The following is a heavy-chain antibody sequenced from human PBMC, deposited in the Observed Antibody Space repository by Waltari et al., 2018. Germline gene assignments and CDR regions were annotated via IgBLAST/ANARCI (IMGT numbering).Heavy chain of an antibody. D-gene: IGHD3-22*01. CDR3: ARYYYDSSGPPQI. J-gene: IGHJ4*02. CDR2: IYYSGST. Sequence: QLQLQASGPGRVKPSAPLSPPCTVSGGSSRRSSHYWGGFRQPPGTGLEWIGSIYYSGSTYYNPSLKSRVTISVDTSKNQFSLKLSSVTAADTAVYYCARYYYDSSGPPQIGGQGTLVTVSS. V-gene: IGHV4-39*01. CDR1: GGSSRRSSHY.